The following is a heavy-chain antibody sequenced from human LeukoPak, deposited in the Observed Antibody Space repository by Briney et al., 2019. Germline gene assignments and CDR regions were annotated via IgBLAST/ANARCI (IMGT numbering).Heavy chain of an antibody. CDR1: GDSISSYY. J-gene: IGHJ4*02. D-gene: IGHD2-15*01. CDR2: IYYSGST. V-gene: IGHV4-59*01. CDR3: ARNVYCSAGSCLDY. Sequence: SETLSLTCTASGDSISSYYWSWIRQPPGKGLEWIGYIYYSGSTNYNPSLKSRVTMSVDTSKNQFSLKLSSVTAADTAVYYCARNVYCSAGSCLDYWGQGTLVTVSS.